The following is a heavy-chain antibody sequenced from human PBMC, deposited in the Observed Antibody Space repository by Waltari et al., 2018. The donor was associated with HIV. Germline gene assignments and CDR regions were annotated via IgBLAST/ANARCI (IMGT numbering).Heavy chain of an antibody. V-gene: IGHV1-24*01. Sequence: QVQLVQSGAEVKKPGASVKVSCKVSGYTLTELSMHWVRQAPGKGLEWMGVFEPEDVETIYAQEFQGRVTMTEDTSTDTAYMELSSLRSEDTAVYYCATGLGVTDQNAFDIWGQGTMVTVSS. CDR2: FEPEDVET. D-gene: IGHD3-10*01. J-gene: IGHJ3*02. CDR1: GYTLTELS. CDR3: ATGLGVTDQNAFDI.